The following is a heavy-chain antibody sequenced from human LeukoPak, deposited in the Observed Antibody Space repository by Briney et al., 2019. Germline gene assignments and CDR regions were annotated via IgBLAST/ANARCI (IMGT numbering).Heavy chain of an antibody. CDR2: ISAYNGNS. J-gene: IGHJ6*02. V-gene: IGHV1-18*01. Sequence: ASVKVSCKASGYIFTRYGISWVRQAPGQGLEWMGWISAYNGNSNYARKFQVRVTMTTDTSTSTAYMELRSLRSDDTAVYYCARVQYDYYGSGSYYNPEYYYYGMDVWGQGTTVTVSS. D-gene: IGHD3-10*01. CDR1: GYIFTRYG. CDR3: ARVQYDYYGSGSYYNPEYYYYGMDV.